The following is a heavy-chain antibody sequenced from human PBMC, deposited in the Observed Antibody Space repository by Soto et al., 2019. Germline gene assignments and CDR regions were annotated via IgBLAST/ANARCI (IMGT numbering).Heavy chain of an antibody. CDR2: IYPGDSDT. CDR3: AIYCRGHYYYLMDV. CDR1: GYSFANYW. J-gene: IGHJ6*02. D-gene: IGHD2-15*01. V-gene: IGHV5-51*01. Sequence: ESLRISCKGSGYSFANYWIAWVRQMPGKGLEWVGVIYPGDSDTRYSPSFRGQVTISADKSISHVYLQWSSLKASDTAMYYCAIYCRGHYYYLMDVRGQRTTDTVS.